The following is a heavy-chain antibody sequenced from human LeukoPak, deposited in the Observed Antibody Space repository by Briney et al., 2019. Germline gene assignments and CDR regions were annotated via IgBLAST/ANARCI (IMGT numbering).Heavy chain of an antibody. CDR1: GFAFSDYY. CDR3: ARDRGVILNYYYGMDV. CDR2: ISSSGSTI. V-gene: IGHV3-11*01. Sequence: GGSLRLSCAASGFAFSDYYMSWIRQAPGKGLEWVSYISSSGSTIYYADSVKGRFTISRDNAKNSLYLQMNSLRAEDTAVYYCARDRGVILNYYYGMDVWGQGTTVTVSS. J-gene: IGHJ6*02. D-gene: IGHD3-3*01.